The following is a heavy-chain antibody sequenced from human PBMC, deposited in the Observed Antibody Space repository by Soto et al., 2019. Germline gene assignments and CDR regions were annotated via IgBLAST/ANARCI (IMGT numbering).Heavy chain of an antibody. CDR1: GGSFSGYY. Sequence: QVQLQQWGAGLLKPSETLSLTCAVYGGSFSGYYLSCLRQPPGKGLEWIGEIHHSGSTNYNPSLRSRVTISVDTSNRRFSLKLSAVTAAHTAVYYCARGGRTVTTDYYYYMVVWGKCTTVTVSS. CDR2: IHHSGST. CDR3: ARGGRTVTTDYYYYMVV. D-gene: IGHD4-17*01. V-gene: IGHV4-34*01. J-gene: IGHJ6*03.